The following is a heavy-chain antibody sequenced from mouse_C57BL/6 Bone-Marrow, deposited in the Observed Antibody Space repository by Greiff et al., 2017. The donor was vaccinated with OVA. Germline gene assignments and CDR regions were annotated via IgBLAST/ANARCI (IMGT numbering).Heavy chain of an antibody. CDR3: ARGNYRNYVEAMDY. V-gene: IGHV1-61*01. Sequence: QVQLQQPGAELVRPGSSVTLSCKASGYTFTSYWLAWVKQRPGQGLEWIGDIYPSDSETHYNQKFKDKATLTVDTSSSTAYMKLSSLTSEDSAVYYCARGNYRNYVEAMDYWGQGTSVTVSS. CDR2: IYPSDSET. CDR1: GYTFTSYW. D-gene: IGHD2-5*01. J-gene: IGHJ4*01.